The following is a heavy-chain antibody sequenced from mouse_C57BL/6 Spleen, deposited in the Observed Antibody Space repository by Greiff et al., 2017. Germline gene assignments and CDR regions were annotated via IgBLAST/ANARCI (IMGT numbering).Heavy chain of an antibody. CDR1: GYTFTSYW. V-gene: IGHV1-52*01. CDR2: IDPSDSET. CDR3: ARGSYGSSYGAMDY. D-gene: IGHD1-1*01. Sequence: QVQLQQSGAELVRPGSSVKLSCKASGYTFTSYWMHWVKQRPIQGLEWIGNIDPSDSETHYNQKFKDKATLTVDKSSSTAYMQLSSLTSEDSAVYYCARGSYGSSYGAMDYWGQGTSVTVSS. J-gene: IGHJ4*01.